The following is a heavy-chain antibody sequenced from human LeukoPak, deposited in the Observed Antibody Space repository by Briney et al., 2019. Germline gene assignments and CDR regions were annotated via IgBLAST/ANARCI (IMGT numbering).Heavy chain of an antibody. CDR3: ARQVGVRGIGGAYYYYYYMDV. J-gene: IGHJ6*03. Sequence: SETLSLTCAVSGGSISSGSYYWSWIRQPAGKGLEWIGRIYTSGSTNYNPSLKSRVTISVDTSKNQFSLKLSSVTAADTAVYYCARQVGVRGIGGAYYYYYYMDVWGKGTTVTISS. V-gene: IGHV4-61*02. CDR1: GGSISSGSYY. CDR2: IYTSGST. D-gene: IGHD3-10*01.